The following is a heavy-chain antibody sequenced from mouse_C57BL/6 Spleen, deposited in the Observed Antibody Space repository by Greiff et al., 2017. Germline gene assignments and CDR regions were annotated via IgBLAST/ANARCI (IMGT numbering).Heavy chain of an antibody. CDR3: ASSLNWAWFAY. V-gene: IGHV2-2*01. CDR2: IWSGGST. J-gene: IGHJ3*01. CDR1: GFSLTSYG. D-gene: IGHD4-1*02. Sequence: QVQLKQSGPGLVQPSQCLSLPCTVSGFSLTSYGVHWVRQSPGKGLEWLGGIWSGGSTDYNAAFISRLSISKENTKSQVFFRMNSLQAYDTAIYYCASSLNWAWFAYWGQGTLVTVSA.